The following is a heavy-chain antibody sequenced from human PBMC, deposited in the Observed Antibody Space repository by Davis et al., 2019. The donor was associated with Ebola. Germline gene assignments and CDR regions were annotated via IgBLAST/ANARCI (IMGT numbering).Heavy chain of an antibody. CDR1: GGSFSGYY. D-gene: IGHD1-26*01. Sequence: SETLSLTCTVSGGSFSGYYWSWIRQPPGKGLEWIGEINHSGSTNYNPSLKSRVTISVDTSKNQFSLKLSSVTAADTAVYYCARVVGATTAAFDIWGQGTMVTVSS. CDR2: INHSGST. J-gene: IGHJ3*02. V-gene: IGHV4-34*01. CDR3: ARVVGATTAAFDI.